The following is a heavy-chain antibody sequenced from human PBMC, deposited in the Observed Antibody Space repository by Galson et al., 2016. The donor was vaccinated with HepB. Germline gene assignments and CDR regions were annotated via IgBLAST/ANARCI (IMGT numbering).Heavy chain of an antibody. D-gene: IGHD3-10*01. CDR2: IFYSGST. V-gene: IGHV4-59*12. CDR3: ARDGFPGFGSFFDY. J-gene: IGHJ4*01. CDR1: RASIRNYY. Sequence: SETLSLTCTVSRASIRNYYWSWIRQAPGKGLEWIGYIFYSGSTNYNPSLKSRVTISVDTSKNQFSLKLSSVTAADTAVYFCARDGFPGFGSFFDYWGHGALVTVSS.